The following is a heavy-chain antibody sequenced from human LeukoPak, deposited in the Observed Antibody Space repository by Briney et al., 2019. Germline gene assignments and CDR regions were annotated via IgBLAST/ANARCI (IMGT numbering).Heavy chain of an antibody. V-gene: IGHV1-18*01. J-gene: IGHJ3*02. D-gene: IGHD3-22*01. CDR2: ISGYNGNT. CDR3: ASGFMGYDRSGYYDDAFDI. Sequence: ASVKVSCKASGYTFTNYGISWVRQAPGQGLEWMGWISGYNGNTNYAQKFQGRVTMTRDTSISTAYMELRRLRSDDTAVYYCASGFMGYDRSGYYDDAFDIWGQGTMVTVSS. CDR1: GYTFTNYG.